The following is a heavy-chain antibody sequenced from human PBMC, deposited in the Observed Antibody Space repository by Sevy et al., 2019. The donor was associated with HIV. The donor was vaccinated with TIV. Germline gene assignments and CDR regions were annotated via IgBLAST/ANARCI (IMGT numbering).Heavy chain of an antibody. CDR3: ALAAQVTMRIAVGFFEH. D-gene: IGHD3-22*01. J-gene: IGHJ4*02. Sequence: ASLKVSRKASGGTFSNYPFIWVRQAPGQGLEWMGGIISVFGTTNYAQKFQGRLTITADGSTNKAYMDLLLTSADKAIYYCALAAQVTMRIAVGFFEHWGQGTLVTVSS. CDR2: IISVFGTT. CDR1: GGTFSNYP. V-gene: IGHV1-69*13.